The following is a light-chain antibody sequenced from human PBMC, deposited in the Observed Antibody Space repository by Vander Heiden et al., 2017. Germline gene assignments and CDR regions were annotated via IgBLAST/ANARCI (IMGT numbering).Light chain of an antibody. CDR2: GAS. V-gene: IGKV3-20*01. J-gene: IGKJ1*01. CDR3: QQYGSSLWR. CDR1: QSVSSSY. Sequence: EIVLTQSPGTLSFSPGGRTTLSCRASQSVSSSYLAWYQQKPGQAPRLLIYGASSRATGIPDRFSGSGSGTDFTLTISRLEPEDFAVYYCQQYGSSLWRFGQGTKVEIK.